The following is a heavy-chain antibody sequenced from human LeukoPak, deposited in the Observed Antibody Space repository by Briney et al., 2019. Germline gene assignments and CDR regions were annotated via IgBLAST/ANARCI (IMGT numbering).Heavy chain of an antibody. Sequence: ASVKVSCKASGYTFTGYYMHWVRQAPGQGLEWMVWINPNSGGTNYAQKFQGRVTMTRDTSISTAYMELSRLRSDDTAVYYCARDSSYDYVWGSYRPDSALDYWGQGTLVTVSS. CDR2: INPNSGGT. J-gene: IGHJ4*02. CDR3: ARDSSYDYVWGSYRPDSALDY. CDR1: GYTFTGYY. D-gene: IGHD3-16*02. V-gene: IGHV1-2*02.